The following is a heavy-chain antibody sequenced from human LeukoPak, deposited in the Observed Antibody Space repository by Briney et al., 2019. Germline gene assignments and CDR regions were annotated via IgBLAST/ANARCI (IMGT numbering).Heavy chain of an antibody. J-gene: IGHJ2*01. V-gene: IGHV4-31*03. CDR1: GGSISSGGYY. CDR3: ARDNGGEGYFDL. D-gene: IGHD3-10*01. CDR2: IYYSGST. Sequence: PSQTLSLTCTVSGGSISSGGYYWSWIRQHPGKGLEWIGYIYYSGSTYYNPSLKSRVTISVDTSKNQFSLKLSSVTAADTAVYSCARDNGGEGYFDLWGRGTLVTVSS.